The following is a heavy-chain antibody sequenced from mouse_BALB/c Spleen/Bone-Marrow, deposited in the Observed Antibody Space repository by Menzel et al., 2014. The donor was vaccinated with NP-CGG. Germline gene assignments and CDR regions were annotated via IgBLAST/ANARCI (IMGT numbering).Heavy chain of an antibody. CDR3: ARDRGYDSYYAMDY. Sequence: VMLVESGPGLVSPSQSLSITCTVSGFSLTGYGVNWVRQPPGKGLEWLGMIWGDGSTDYNSALKSRLSISKDNSKSQVFLKMNSLQTDDTARYYCARDRGYDSYYAMDYWGQGTSVTVSS. D-gene: IGHD2-2*01. CDR2: IWGDGST. J-gene: IGHJ4*01. CDR1: GFSLTGYG. V-gene: IGHV2-6-7*01.